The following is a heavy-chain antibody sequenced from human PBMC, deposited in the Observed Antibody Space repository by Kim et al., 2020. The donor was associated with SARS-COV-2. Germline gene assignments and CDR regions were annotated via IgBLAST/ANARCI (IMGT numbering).Heavy chain of an antibody. CDR3: ARDGVVVAARNAFDI. D-gene: IGHD2-15*01. CDR1: GFTFSSYS. Sequence: GGSLRLSCAASGFTFSSYSMNWVRQAPGKGLEWVSSISSSSSYIYYADSVKGRFTISRDNAKNSLYLQMNSLRAEDTAVYYCARDGVVVAARNAFDIWGQGTMVTVSS. CDR2: ISSSSSYI. J-gene: IGHJ3*02. V-gene: IGHV3-21*01.